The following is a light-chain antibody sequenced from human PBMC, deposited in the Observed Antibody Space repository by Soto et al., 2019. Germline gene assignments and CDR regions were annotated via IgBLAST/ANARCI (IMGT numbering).Light chain of an antibody. V-gene: IGKV1-39*01. CDR2: ASS. CDR1: QSISSF. Sequence: DIQMTQSPSSLSVSVGDRVTITCRASQSISSFLHWYQQKPGKAPKLLIYASSNMQSGVPSRFSGSGSGRDFTLTISGPQPEDFATYYCQQSFNTPYTVGQGTKVEIK. J-gene: IGKJ2*01. CDR3: QQSFNTPYT.